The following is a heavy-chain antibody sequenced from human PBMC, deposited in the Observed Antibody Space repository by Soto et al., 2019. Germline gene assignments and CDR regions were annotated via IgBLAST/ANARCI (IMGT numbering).Heavy chain of an antibody. CDR3: ARGGYYDSSGSRNYHYYGRDA. Sequence: GASVKVSCKASAYSFDTYGISWVRQAPGQGLEWMGWISGYNGHTNYAQNLQGRVTMTTDTSTRTAYMELRSLRSDDTAVYYCARGGYYDSSGSRNYHYYGRDAWGQGTTVTVSS. V-gene: IGHV1-18*04. CDR2: ISGYNGHT. CDR1: AYSFDTYG. J-gene: IGHJ6*02. D-gene: IGHD3-22*01.